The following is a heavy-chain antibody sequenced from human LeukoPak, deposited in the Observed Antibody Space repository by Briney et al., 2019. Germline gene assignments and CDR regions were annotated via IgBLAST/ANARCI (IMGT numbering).Heavy chain of an antibody. CDR3: ARVGIVLVTGSNWVDP. CDR1: GGSISNYY. Sequence: PSETLSLTCTVSGGSISNYYWGWIRQPPGKGLEWIGTIYHSGSTYYNSSLKGRVTISVDTSKNQFSLKFNSVTAADTAVYYCARVGIVLVTGSNWVDPWGQGTLVTVSS. D-gene: IGHD3-22*01. V-gene: IGHV4-59*12. CDR2: IYHSGST. J-gene: IGHJ5*02.